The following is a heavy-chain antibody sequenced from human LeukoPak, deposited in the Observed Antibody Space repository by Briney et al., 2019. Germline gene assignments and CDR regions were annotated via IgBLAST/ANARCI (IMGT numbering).Heavy chain of an antibody. CDR3: AKEAHYPHMGTYLVTIDS. V-gene: IGHV3-23*01. CDR2: NAGSGCKT. CDR1: GFTFRSYA. J-gene: IGHJ4*02. Sequence: GGSLRLSCAASGFTFRSYAMSWVRQAPGNGLEWVSANAGSGCKTYYADSVKRRYTISRDNSKNTLYLQMNCLRDEDTALYYCAKEAHYPHMGTYLVTIDSWGQGTLVTVSS. D-gene: IGHD3-9*01.